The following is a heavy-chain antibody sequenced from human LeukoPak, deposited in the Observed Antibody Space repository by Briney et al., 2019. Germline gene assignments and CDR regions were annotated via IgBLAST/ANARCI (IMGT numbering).Heavy chain of an antibody. CDR2: TYPGDSDT. J-gene: IGHJ6*02. D-gene: IGHD3-16*01. CDR3: ARRGSRAYYGMDV. CDR1: GYSFTSYW. V-gene: IGHV5-51*01. Sequence: GESLKISCKGSGYSFTSYWIGWVRQMPGKGLEWMGITYPGDSDTRYSPSFQGQVTISADKSISTAYLQWSSLKASDTAMYYCARRGSRAYYGMDVWGQGTTVTVSS.